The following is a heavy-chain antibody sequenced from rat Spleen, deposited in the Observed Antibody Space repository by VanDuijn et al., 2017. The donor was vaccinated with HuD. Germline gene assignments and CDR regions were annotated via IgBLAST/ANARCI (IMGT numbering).Heavy chain of an antibody. Sequence: EVQLQESGPGLVKPSQSLSLTCSVTGYSITSNYWGWIRKFPGNKMEWIGHISYSGGTAYSPSLKSRIPITRDTSKNQFFLQLNSVTSEDTATYYCARYEDYGGWYFDFWGPGTMVIVSS. J-gene: IGHJ1*01. CDR2: ISYSGGT. V-gene: IGHV3-1*01. D-gene: IGHD1-1*01. CDR3: ARYEDYGGWYFDF. CDR1: GYSITSNY.